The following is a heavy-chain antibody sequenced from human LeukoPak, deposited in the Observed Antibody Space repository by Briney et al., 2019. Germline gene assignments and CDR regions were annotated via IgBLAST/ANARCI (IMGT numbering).Heavy chain of an antibody. D-gene: IGHD1-26*01. CDR3: ARLSRIVGATGGGYFDY. CDR1: GGSISSSSYY. CDR2: IYYSGST. V-gene: IGHV4-39*01. Sequence: SETLSPTCTVSGGSISSSSYYWGWIRQPPGKGLEWIGSIYYSGSTYYNPSLKSRVTISVDTSKNQFSLKLSSVTAADTAVYYCARLSRIVGATGGGYFDYWGQGTLVTVSS. J-gene: IGHJ4*02.